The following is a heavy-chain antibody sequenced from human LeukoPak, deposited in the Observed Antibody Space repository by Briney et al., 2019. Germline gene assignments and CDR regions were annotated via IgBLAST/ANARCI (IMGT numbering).Heavy chain of an antibody. D-gene: IGHD3-22*01. Sequence: PGGSLRLSCSASGFTFSRYGMHWVRQAPGKGLEYVSAIFSNGDSTYYADSVKGRFTISRDNAKNTLYLQMSSLRPDDTAVYYCVNPGWYYDSSGYSYYYGMDVWGQGATVTVSS. CDR3: VNPGWYYDSSGYSYYYGMDV. J-gene: IGHJ6*02. V-gene: IGHV3-64D*09. CDR1: GFTFSRYG. CDR2: IFSNGDST.